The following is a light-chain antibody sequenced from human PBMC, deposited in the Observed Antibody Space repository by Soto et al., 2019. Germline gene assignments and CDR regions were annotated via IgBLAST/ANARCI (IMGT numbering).Light chain of an antibody. V-gene: IGKV1-9*01. J-gene: IGKJ4*01. CDR2: SAS. Sequence: IQVTQSTSSLSASVGDRVTITCRASQDISSYLAWYQQKPGKAPDLLIYSASTLQSGVPSRFSGSGSETEFSLTIRALQPEDFATYYCQQLSRYPLTFGGGTKVDIK. CDR3: QQLSRYPLT. CDR1: QDISSY.